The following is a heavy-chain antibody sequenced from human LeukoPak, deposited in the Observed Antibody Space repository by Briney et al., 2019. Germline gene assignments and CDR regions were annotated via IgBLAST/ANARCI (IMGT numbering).Heavy chain of an antibody. D-gene: IGHD1-26*01. Sequence: SETLSLTCTVSGDSISNFYWSWIRQPAGKGLEWIGHIYTSGSPTYYPSLKSRVTMSVDTSKNQISLKLSSVAAADTAVYYCATFLSGSLDYWGQGILVTVSS. CDR1: GDSISNFY. CDR3: ATFLSGSLDY. V-gene: IGHV4-4*07. CDR2: IYTSGSP. J-gene: IGHJ4*02.